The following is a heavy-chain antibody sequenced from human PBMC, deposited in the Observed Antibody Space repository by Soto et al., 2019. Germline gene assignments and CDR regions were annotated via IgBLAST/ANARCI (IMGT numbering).Heavy chain of an antibody. Sequence: GGSLRLSCAASGFSIDEYVMHWVRQAPGKGLQWVSGISWNSAAVAYADSVRGRFTISRDNAKKALYMEMNSLRVEDTALYYCAKEKTTSGAPDAFDLWGQGTMVTVSS. CDR1: GFSIDEYV. CDR2: ISWNSAAV. J-gene: IGHJ3*01. V-gene: IGHV3-9*01. CDR3: AKEKTTSGAPDAFDL. D-gene: IGHD1-26*01.